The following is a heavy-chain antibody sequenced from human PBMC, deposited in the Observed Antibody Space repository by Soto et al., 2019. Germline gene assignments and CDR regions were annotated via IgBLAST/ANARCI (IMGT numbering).Heavy chain of an antibody. J-gene: IGHJ4*02. D-gene: IGHD3-22*01. V-gene: IGHV3-23*01. Sequence: GGALRLSGAASGFTFSSYAMNWVRQAPGKGLEWVSSVSANGRNTYYADSVKGRFTVSRDKSKNALFLQLDSLRVEDTAIYYCAKDLSSLGWLALGAPFDSWGPGTLVTAPQ. CDR3: AKDLSSLGWLALGAPFDS. CDR2: VSANGRNT. CDR1: GFTFSSYA.